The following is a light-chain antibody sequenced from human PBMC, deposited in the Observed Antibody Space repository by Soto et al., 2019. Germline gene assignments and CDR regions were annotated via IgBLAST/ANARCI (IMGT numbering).Light chain of an antibody. Sequence: QSVLTQPPSVSGAPGQRVSISCTGSTSNIGAPYDVHWYQNLPGAAPKLLIYGDNNRPSGVPDRFSGSKSGTSASLAITSLQAEDEADYYCQSYDISLHNYVFGTGTKVTVL. V-gene: IGLV1-40*01. J-gene: IGLJ1*01. CDR2: GDN. CDR3: QSYDISLHNYV. CDR1: TSNIGAPYD.